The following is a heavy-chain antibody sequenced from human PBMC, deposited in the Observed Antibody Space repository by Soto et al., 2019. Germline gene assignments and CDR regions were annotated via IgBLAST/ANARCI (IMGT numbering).Heavy chain of an antibody. V-gene: IGHV1-46*01. J-gene: IGHJ5*02. D-gene: IGHD6-19*01. CDR1: GYTFTDYY. Sequence: QVQLVQSGAEVKKPGASVRVSCKASGYTFTDYYIHWVRQAPRQGLEWMGIISPSGGSTYAQKFQGRVTVTRDPSTSTVYMELSSLRSEDTAVYYCARDGSSDWLTWFDPWGQGTLVTVSS. CDR3: ARDGSSDWLTWFDP. CDR2: ISPSGGST.